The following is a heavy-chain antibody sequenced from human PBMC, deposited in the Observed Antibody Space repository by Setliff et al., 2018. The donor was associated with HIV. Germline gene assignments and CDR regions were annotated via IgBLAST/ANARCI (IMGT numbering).Heavy chain of an antibody. J-gene: IGHJ4*02. CDR1: GYTFTTYG. CDR2: THPSGGSP. CDR3: ARGPLSYYYDSSGLDY. Sequence: SVKVSCKPSGYTFTTYGLSWVRQAPGQGLEWMGITHPSGGSPNYAQKFQGRVTITADESTSTAYMELSSLRSEDTAVYYCARGPLSYYYDSSGLDYWGQGTLVTVSS. V-gene: IGHV1-69*11. D-gene: IGHD3-22*01.